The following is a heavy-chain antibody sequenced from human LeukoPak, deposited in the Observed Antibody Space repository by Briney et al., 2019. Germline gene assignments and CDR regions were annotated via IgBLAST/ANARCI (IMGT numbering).Heavy chain of an antibody. CDR1: GFIFGRYA. Sequence: PGGSLRLSCAASGFIFGRYAMSWVRQAPGRGLEWVSTIRGSGGSKYYADSVKDRFTIYRDSYKNTLYLQMDSLRAEDTAVYYCAKRRWERRYFGYWGQGTLVTVSS. J-gene: IGHJ4*02. D-gene: IGHD1-26*01. CDR2: IRGSGGSK. CDR3: AKRRWERRYFGY. V-gene: IGHV3-23*01.